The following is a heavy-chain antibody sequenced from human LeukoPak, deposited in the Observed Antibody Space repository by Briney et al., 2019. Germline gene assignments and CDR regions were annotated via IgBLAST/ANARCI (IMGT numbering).Heavy chain of an antibody. Sequence: PGGSLRLSCAASGITFSSYGMSWVRQAPGKGLEWVAVISYDGSNKYYADSVKGRFTISRDNSKNTLYLQMNSLRAEDTAVYYCAELGITMIGGVWGKGTTVTISS. V-gene: IGHV3-30*18. J-gene: IGHJ6*04. CDR1: GITFSSYG. D-gene: IGHD3-10*02. CDR3: AELGITMIGGV. CDR2: ISYDGSNK.